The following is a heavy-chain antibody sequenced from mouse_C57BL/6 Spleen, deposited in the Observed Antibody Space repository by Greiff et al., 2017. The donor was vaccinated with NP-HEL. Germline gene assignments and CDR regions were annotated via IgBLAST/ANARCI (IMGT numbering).Heavy chain of an antibody. CDR1: GYTFTSYW. D-gene: IGHD4-1*01. CDR3: ARVRTGGGGFAY. Sequence: QVQLQQPGAELVRPGSSVKLSCKASGYTFTSYWMHWVKQRPIQGLEWIGNIDPSDSETHYNQKFKDKATLTVDKSSSTAYMQLSSLTSEDSAVYYCARVRTGGGGFAYWGQGTLVTVSA. V-gene: IGHV1-52*01. J-gene: IGHJ3*01. CDR2: IDPSDSET.